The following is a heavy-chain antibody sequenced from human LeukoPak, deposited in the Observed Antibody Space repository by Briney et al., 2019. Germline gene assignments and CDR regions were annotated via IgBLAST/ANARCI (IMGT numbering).Heavy chain of an antibody. CDR3: ARDAGSYVDY. CDR2: IIPILGIA. CDR1: GGTFSSYT. J-gene: IGHJ4*02. Sequence: SVKVSCKASGGTFSSYTISWVRQAPGQGLEWMGRIIPILGIANYAQKLQGRVTITADKSTSTAYMELSSLRSEDTAVYYCARDAGSYVDYRGQGTLVTVSS. V-gene: IGHV1-69*04.